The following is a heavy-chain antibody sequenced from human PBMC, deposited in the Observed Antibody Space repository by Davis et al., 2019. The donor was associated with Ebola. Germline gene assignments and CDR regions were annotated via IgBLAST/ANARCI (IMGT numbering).Heavy chain of an antibody. CDR3: ARDRGDYSGDIYYDVHDY. D-gene: IGHD2-15*01. V-gene: IGHV3-7*03. CDR2: INADESQK. CDR1: GFTFGHYW. Sequence: PGGSLRLSCAASGFTFGHYWMTWVRQAPGKGLEWVANINADESQKYYVDSVRGRFTISRDNAKNSVYLQLSSLRGEDTAVYYCARDRGDYSGDIYYDVHDYWGQGSLVTVSS. J-gene: IGHJ4*02.